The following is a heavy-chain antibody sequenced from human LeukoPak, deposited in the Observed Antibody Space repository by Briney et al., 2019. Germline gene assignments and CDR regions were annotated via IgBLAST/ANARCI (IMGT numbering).Heavy chain of an antibody. Sequence: SETLSLTCTVPGGSISSYYWSWIRQPPGKGLEWIGYIYYSGSTNYNPSLKSRVTISVDTSKNQFSLKLSSVTAADTAVYYCARGGSTGTNLNWVDPWGQGTLVTVSS. D-gene: IGHD1-1*01. CDR3: ARGGSTGTNLNWVDP. CDR1: GGSISSYY. V-gene: IGHV4-59*01. CDR2: IYYSGST. J-gene: IGHJ5*02.